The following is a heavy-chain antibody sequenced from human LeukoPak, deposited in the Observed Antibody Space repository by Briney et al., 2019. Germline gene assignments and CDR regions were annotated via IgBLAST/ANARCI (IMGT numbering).Heavy chain of an antibody. V-gene: IGHV3-23*01. Sequence: GGSLRLSSAASGFTFTTNAMSWVRQAPGKGLEWVSAISGRTGATYYADSEKGRFTISRDNSKSTLYLQMDSLRAEDTAVYYCAKCGNSGCHLIDYWGQGTLVTVSS. D-gene: IGHD5-12*01. J-gene: IGHJ4*02. CDR2: ISGRTGAT. CDR1: GFTFTTNA. CDR3: AKCGNSGCHLIDY.